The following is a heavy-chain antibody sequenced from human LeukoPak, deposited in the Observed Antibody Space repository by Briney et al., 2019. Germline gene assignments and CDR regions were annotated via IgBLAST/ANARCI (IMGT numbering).Heavy chain of an antibody. J-gene: IGHJ4*02. D-gene: IGHD3-22*01. CDR1: GGSISSNY. CDR2: IYYDGST. V-gene: IGHV4-59*08. Sequence: SETLSLTCTVSGGSISSNYWSWIRQPPGKGLEWIGYIYYDGSTNYNPSLKSRVTISVDMSKNQISLKLSSATAADTAVYYCARHHPSYYYDSSGPFYFDYWGQGNLVTVSS. CDR3: ARHHPSYYYDSSGPFYFDY.